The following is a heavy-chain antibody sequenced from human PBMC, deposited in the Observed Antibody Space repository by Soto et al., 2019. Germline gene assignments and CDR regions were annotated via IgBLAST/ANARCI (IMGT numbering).Heavy chain of an antibody. CDR1: GYTFTGYY. J-gene: IGHJ6*02. Sequence: GASVKVSCKASGYTFTGYYMHWVRQAPGQGLEWMGWINPNSGGTNYAQKFQGWVTMTRDTSISTAYMELSRLRSDDTAVYYCARDGPPYYYGSGSYSAYYYGMDVWGQGTTVTVSS. CDR2: INPNSGGT. V-gene: IGHV1-2*04. D-gene: IGHD3-10*01. CDR3: ARDGPPYYYGSGSYSAYYYGMDV.